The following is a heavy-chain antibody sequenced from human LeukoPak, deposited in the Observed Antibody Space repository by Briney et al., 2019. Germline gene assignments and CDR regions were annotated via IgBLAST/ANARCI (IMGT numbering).Heavy chain of an antibody. J-gene: IGHJ4*02. Sequence: GGSLRLSCAASGFTFSSYGMSWVRQAPGKGLERISYISSTSNEIYYLDSVKGRFTISRHDAKNSLSLQMNSLSAEDTAVYYCARGEGAGFDYGGQGALVTVSS. CDR1: GFTFSSYG. CDR3: ARGEGAGFDY. V-gene: IGHV3-21*06. D-gene: IGHD6-13*01. CDR2: ISSTSNEI.